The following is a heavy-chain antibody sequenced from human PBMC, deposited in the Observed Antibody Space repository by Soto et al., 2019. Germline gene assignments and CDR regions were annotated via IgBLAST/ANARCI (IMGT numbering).Heavy chain of an antibody. V-gene: IGHV4-39*01. CDR1: GGSISSSSYY. CDR2: IYYSGST. J-gene: IGHJ6*03. CDR3: ARQYSSSDNYYYYYYMDV. Sequence: SETLSLTCTVSGGSISSSSYYWGWIRQPPGKGLEWIGSIYYSGSTYYNPSLKSRVTISVDTSKNQFSLKLSSVTAADTAVYYCARQYSSSDNYYYYYYMDVWGKGTTVTVSS. D-gene: IGHD6-6*01.